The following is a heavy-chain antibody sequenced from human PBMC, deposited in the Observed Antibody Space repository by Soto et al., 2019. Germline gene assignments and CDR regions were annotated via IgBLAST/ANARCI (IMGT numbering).Heavy chain of an antibody. CDR3: AGTTEYSGYDLFDY. CDR2: IYYSGST. CDR1: GGSISSYY. Sequence: SETLSLTCTVSGGSISSYYWSWIRQPPGKGLEWIGYIYYSGSTNYNPSLKSRVTISVDTSKNQFSLKLSSVTAADTAVYYCAGTTEYSGYDLFDYWGQGTLVTVSS. D-gene: IGHD5-12*01. J-gene: IGHJ4*02. V-gene: IGHV4-59*08.